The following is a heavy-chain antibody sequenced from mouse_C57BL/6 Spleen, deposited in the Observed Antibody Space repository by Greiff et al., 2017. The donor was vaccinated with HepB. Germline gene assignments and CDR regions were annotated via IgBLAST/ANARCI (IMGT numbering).Heavy chain of an antibody. J-gene: IGHJ3*01. CDR3: AASNWASWFAY. Sequence: VKLVESGPGLVQPSQSLSITCTVSGFSLTSYGVHWVRQSPGKGLEWLGVIWSGGSTDYNAAFISRLSISKDNSKSQVFFKMNSLQADDTAIYYCAASNWASWFAYWGQGTLVTVSA. D-gene: IGHD4-1*01. V-gene: IGHV2-2*01. CDR2: IWSGGST. CDR1: GFSLTSYG.